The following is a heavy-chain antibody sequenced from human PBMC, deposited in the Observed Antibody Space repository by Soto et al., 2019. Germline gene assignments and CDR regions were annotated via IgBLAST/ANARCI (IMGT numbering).Heavy chain of an antibody. Sequence: QLQLQESGSGLVRPSQTLSLTCAVSGGSISSGGYSWSWIRQPPGKGLEWIGYIYHSGSTYYNPSLKSRVTISVDRSKNQFSLRLSSVTAADTAVYYCASCFWSGYHVWGQGTLVTVSS. V-gene: IGHV4-30-2*01. D-gene: IGHD3-3*01. CDR3: ASCFWSGYHV. CDR2: IYHSGST. CDR1: GGSISSGGYS. J-gene: IGHJ4*02.